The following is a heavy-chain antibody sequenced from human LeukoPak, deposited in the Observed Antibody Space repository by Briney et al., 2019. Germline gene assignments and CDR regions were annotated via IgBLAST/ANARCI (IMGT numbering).Heavy chain of an antibody. J-gene: IGHJ4*02. CDR3: LRADYYYFRY. CDR1: GFTFSSYW. Sequence: GGSLRLSCAASGFTFSSYWMLWVRQAPGKGLVWVSRIYSDGSNTIYADSVKGRFSISRDNAKNTLYLQMNSLRAEDTAVYYCLRADYYYFRYWGQGTLVTVSS. V-gene: IGHV3-74*01. D-gene: IGHD3-22*01. CDR2: IYSDGSNT.